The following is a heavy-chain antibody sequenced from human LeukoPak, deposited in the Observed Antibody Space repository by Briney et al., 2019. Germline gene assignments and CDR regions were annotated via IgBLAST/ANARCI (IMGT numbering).Heavy chain of an antibody. Sequence: GGSLRLSCAASGFTFNDYGMHWVRQAPGKGLEWVAVIWYDGNNKYYADSVKGRFTISRDNSKNTLYLQMNSLRAEDTAVYYCARDLYYYDSSGLEFGYWGQGTLVTVSS. D-gene: IGHD3-22*01. J-gene: IGHJ4*02. CDR3: ARDLYYYDSSGLEFGY. CDR2: IWYDGNNK. V-gene: IGHV3-33*01. CDR1: GFTFNDYG.